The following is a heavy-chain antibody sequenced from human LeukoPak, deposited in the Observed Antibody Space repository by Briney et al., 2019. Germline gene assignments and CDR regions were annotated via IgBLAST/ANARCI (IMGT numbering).Heavy chain of an antibody. D-gene: IGHD6-13*01. J-gene: IGHJ3*02. CDR3: AKPIAAADAFDI. CDR2: IYSGGNT. V-gene: IGHV3-53*01. Sequence: QPGGSLRLSCAASGFSVSSNYMNWVRQAPGKGLEWVSVIYSGGNTYYADSVKGRFTISRDNSKNTLYLQMNSLRAEDTAVYYCAKPIAAADAFDIWGQGTMVTVSS. CDR1: GFSVSSNY.